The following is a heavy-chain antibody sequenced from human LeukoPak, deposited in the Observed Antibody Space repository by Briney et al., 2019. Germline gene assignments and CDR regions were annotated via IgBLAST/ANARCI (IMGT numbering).Heavy chain of an antibody. CDR1: GGSISSGDYY. D-gene: IGHD6-13*01. Sequence: NPSQTLSLTCTVSGGSISSGDYYWSWIRQPPGKGLEWIGYIHYSGSTDYTPSLKSRVIISVDTSKNQFSLNLSSVTAADTAVYYCAGYGSSWYFDYWGQGTLVPVSS. V-gene: IGHV4-30-4*01. CDR2: IHYSGST. J-gene: IGHJ4*02. CDR3: AGYGSSWYFDY.